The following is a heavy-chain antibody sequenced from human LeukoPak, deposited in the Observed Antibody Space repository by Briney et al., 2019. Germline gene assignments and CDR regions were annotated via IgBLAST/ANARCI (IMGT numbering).Heavy chain of an antibody. V-gene: IGHV3-11*01. CDR1: GFTFSDYY. CDR2: ISSSGSTI. D-gene: IGHD2-15*01. CDR3: ARDGYCSGGSCYGYYFDY. Sequence: GGSLRLSCAASGFTFSDYYMSWVRQAPGKGLEWVSYISSSGSTIYYADSVNGRFTISRDNAKNSLYLQMNSLRAEDTAVYYCARDGYCSGGSCYGYYFDYWGQGTLVTVSS. J-gene: IGHJ4*02.